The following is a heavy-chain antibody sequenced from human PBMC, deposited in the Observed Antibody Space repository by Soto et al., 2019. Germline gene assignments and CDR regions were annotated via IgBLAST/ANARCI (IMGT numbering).Heavy chain of an antibody. V-gene: IGHV4-34*01. CDR1: GGSFSGYY. J-gene: IGHJ4*02. D-gene: IGHD6-13*01. Sequence: QVQLQQWGAGLLKPSETLSLTCAVYGGSFSGYYWSWIRQPPGKGLEWIGEINHSGSTNYNPSLKRRVTISVDTPKHQFSLKLSSVTAAHTAVYYCARGRVKWNSSSWYVRFDYWGQGTLVTVSS. CDR3: ARGRVKWNSSSWYVRFDY. CDR2: INHSGST.